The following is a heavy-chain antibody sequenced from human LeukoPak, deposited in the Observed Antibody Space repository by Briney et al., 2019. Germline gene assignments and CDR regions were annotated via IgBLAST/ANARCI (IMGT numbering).Heavy chain of an antibody. J-gene: IGHJ5*02. Sequence: PSETLSLTCTVSGGSISSSSYYWGWIRQPPGTGLEWIGSIFYGGSTYYNPSLKSRVTISVDTSKNQFSVKLRSVTAADTAVYYCARHGVVTWFDPWGQGTLVTVSS. CDR1: GGSISSSSYY. CDR3: ARHGVVTWFDP. CDR2: IFYGGST. D-gene: IGHD3-16*01. V-gene: IGHV4-39*01.